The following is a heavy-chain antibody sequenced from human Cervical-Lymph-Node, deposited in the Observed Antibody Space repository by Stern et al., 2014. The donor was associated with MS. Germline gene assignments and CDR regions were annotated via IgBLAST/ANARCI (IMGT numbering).Heavy chain of an antibody. D-gene: IGHD3-3*01. CDR2: IYHSGST. J-gene: IGHJ3*02. V-gene: IGHV4-4*02. CDR3: ASSSGGDFWSGLNLADAFDI. CDR1: GGSISSSNW. Sequence: QVQLQESGPGLVRPSGTLSLTCAVSGGSISSSNWWSWVRQPPEKGLEGIGEIYHSGSTNYNPSLKSRVTISVDKSKNQFSLKLSSVTAADTAVYYCASSSGGDFWSGLNLADAFDIWGQGTMVTVSS.